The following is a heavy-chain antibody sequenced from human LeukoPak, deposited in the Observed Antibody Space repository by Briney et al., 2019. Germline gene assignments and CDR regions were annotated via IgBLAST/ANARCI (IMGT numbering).Heavy chain of an antibody. CDR3: ARARLLREFDY. Sequence: GGSLRLSCTASGFTFGDYLMSWFRQAPGKGLEWVGFTRSKPYDGTTEYAASVKGRFTISRDNSKSIAYLQMNSLESEDTAVYYCARARLLREFDYWGQGTLVTVS. CDR1: GFTFGDYL. V-gene: IGHV3-49*03. CDR2: TRSKPYDGTT. D-gene: IGHD6-25*01. J-gene: IGHJ4*02.